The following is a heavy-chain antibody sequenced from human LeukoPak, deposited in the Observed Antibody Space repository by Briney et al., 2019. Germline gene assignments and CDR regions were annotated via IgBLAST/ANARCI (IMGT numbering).Heavy chain of an antibody. V-gene: IGHV1-46*01. J-gene: IGHJ4*02. CDR2: INPSGGST. CDR1: GYTFTSYY. CDR3: ATSVVTIFGVAPHY. D-gene: IGHD3-3*01. Sequence: ASVKVSCKASGYTFTSYYMHWVRQAPGQGLEWMGIINPSGGSTSYAQKLQGRVTMTTDTSTSTAYMELRSLRSDDTAVYYCATSVVTIFGVAPHYWGQGTLVTVSS.